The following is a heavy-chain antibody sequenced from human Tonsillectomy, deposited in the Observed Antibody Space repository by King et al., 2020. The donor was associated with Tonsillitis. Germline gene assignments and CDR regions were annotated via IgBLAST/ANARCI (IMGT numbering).Heavy chain of an antibody. Sequence: QLQESGPGLVKPSETLSLTCTVSGGSISSSSYYWGWIRQPPGKGLEWIGSIYYSGSTYYNPSLKSRVTISVDTSKNQFSLKLSTVTAADTAVYYCARILRYFVRSYGMDVWGQGTTVTVSS. CDR2: IYYSGST. CDR3: ARILRYFVRSYGMDV. D-gene: IGHD3-9*01. V-gene: IGHV4-39*01. J-gene: IGHJ6*02. CDR1: GGSISSSSYY.